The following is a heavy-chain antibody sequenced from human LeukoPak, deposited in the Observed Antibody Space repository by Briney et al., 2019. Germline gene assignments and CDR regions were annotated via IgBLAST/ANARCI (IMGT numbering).Heavy chain of an antibody. CDR2: ISYDGSNK. V-gene: IGHV3-30*03. J-gene: IGHJ6*02. CDR3: ARARLYIAAAVPGMDV. CDR1: GVTFSNYA. D-gene: IGHD6-13*01. Sequence: GGALRLSCAASGVTFSNYAMSWVRQAPGKGLEWVAVISYDGSNKYYADSVKGRFTISRDTTKKTLYLRINRLRAEDTPVYYSARARLYIAAAVPGMDVWGQGTTVTVSS.